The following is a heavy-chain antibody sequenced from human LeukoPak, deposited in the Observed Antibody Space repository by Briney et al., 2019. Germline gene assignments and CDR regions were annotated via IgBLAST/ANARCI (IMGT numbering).Heavy chain of an antibody. Sequence: EASVKVSCKASGGTFSSYAISWVRQAPGQGLEWMGRIIPILGIANYAQKFQGRVTITADKSTSTAYMELSSLRSEDTAVYYCARDRIAAAGQSDYWGQGTLVTVSS. CDR3: ARDRIAAAGQSDY. D-gene: IGHD6-13*01. CDR2: IIPILGIA. J-gene: IGHJ4*02. CDR1: GGTFSSYA. V-gene: IGHV1-69*04.